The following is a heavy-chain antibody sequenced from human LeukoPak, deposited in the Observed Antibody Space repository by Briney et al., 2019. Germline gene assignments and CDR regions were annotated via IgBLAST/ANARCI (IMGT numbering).Heavy chain of an antibody. V-gene: IGHV3-30*03. CDR3: ARASGYSGYDPFDY. J-gene: IGHJ4*02. CDR2: ISYDGSNK. CDR1: GFTFSSYG. D-gene: IGHD5-12*01. Sequence: GGSLRLSCAASGFTFSSYGMHWVRQAPGKGLEWVAVISYDGSNKYYADSVKGRFTISRDNSKNTLYLQMNTLRAEDTAVYYCARASGYSGYDPFDYWGQGTLVTVSS.